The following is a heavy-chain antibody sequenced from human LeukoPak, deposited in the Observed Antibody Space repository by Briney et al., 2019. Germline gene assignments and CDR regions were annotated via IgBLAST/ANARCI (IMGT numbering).Heavy chain of an antibody. CDR2: IDSTSTYI. D-gene: IGHD3-10*01. Sequence: GGSLRLSCAASGFSFSSSSMSWVRQAPGKGLEWVSYIDSTSTYIFYADSVKGRFTLSRDNAENSLILQMNSLRAEDTAVYYCVRDTSGSQVITYLDYWGQGILVTVAS. J-gene: IGHJ4*02. CDR1: GFSFSSSS. V-gene: IGHV3-21*01. CDR3: VRDTSGSQVITYLDY.